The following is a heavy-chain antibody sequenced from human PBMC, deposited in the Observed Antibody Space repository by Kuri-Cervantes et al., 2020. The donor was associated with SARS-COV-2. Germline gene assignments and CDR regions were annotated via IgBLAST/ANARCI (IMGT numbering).Heavy chain of an antibody. J-gene: IGHJ4*02. V-gene: IGHV4-59*08. CDR3: ARRRGSSLSRWDY. Sequence: ESLKISCTHPSDSIGTYYWNWIRQSPGKGLEWIGRIHSSGTTNYNPSLKSRVTISGHTSKNQFSLKLSSVTAADTAVYYCARRRGSSLSRWDYWGQGTLVTVSS. D-gene: IGHD6-13*01. CDR1: SDSIGTYY. CDR2: IHSSGTT.